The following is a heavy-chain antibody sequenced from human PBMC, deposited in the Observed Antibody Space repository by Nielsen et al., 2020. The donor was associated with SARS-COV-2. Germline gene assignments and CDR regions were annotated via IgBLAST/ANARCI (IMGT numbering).Heavy chain of an antibody. CDR1: GFTFSSYS. V-gene: IGHV3-21*01. D-gene: IGHD1-14*01. Sequence: GESLKISCAASGFTFSSYSMNWVRQAPGKGLEWVSSISSSSSYIYYADSVKGRFTISRDNAKNSLYLQMNSLRAEDTAVYYCAREGFGGGTTDYWGQGTLVTVSS. CDR3: AREGFGGGTTDY. CDR2: ISSSSSYI. J-gene: IGHJ4*02.